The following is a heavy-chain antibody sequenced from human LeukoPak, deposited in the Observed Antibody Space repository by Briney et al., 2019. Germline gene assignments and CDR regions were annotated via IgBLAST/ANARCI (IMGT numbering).Heavy chain of an antibody. D-gene: IGHD1-26*01. V-gene: IGHV4-4*02. J-gene: IGHJ4*02. Sequence: SETLSLTCGVSGGSISSSNWWNWVRQPPGKGLEWIGEIYLSGSTNYSPSFKSRVTISVDKSKNQFSLKLSSVTAADTAVYYCAGGVGATFGTNYFDSWGQGTLVTVSS. CDR3: AGGVGATFGTNYFDS. CDR2: IYLSGST. CDR1: GGSISSSNW.